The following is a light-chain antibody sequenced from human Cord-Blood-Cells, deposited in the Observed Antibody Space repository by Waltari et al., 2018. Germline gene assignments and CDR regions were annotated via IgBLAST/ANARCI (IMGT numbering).Light chain of an antibody. CDR2: GAS. J-gene: IGKJ5*01. CDR1: QSVSSN. V-gene: IGKV3-15*01. CDR3: QQYNNWPPST. Sequence: EIVMTQSPATLSVSPGERATLSCRASQSVSSNLAWYQQNTGQAPRLLIYGASTRATGIPARFSGSGSGTEFTLTISSLQSEDFAVYYCQQYNNWPPSTFGQGTRLEIK.